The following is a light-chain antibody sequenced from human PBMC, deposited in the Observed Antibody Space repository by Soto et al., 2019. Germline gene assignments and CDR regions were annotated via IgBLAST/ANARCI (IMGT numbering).Light chain of an antibody. CDR3: QQGYSTPPWM. J-gene: IGKJ1*01. CDR2: AAS. CDR1: QSISSY. V-gene: IGKV1-39*01. Sequence: DIQMTQSPSSLSASVGDRVTITCRASQSISSYLNWYQQKPGKAPKLLIYAASSLQSGVTSRFSGSGYGTDFTLTISSVQPDDFATYFCQQGYSTPPWMFGQGTKVEIK.